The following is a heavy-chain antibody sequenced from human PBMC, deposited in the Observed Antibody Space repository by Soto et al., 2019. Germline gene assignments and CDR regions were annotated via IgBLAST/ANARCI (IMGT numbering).Heavy chain of an antibody. CDR1: GGTFSSYT. Sequence: QVQLVQSGAEVKKPGSSVKVSCKASGGTFSSYTISWVRQAPGQGLEWMGRIIPILGIANYAQKFQGIVTITADKATSPAYMELSSLRSEDTAVYYCAREVDILTGYSMNWFDPWGQGTLVTVSS. J-gene: IGHJ5*02. V-gene: IGHV1-69*08. CDR3: AREVDILTGYSMNWFDP. D-gene: IGHD3-9*01. CDR2: IIPILGIA.